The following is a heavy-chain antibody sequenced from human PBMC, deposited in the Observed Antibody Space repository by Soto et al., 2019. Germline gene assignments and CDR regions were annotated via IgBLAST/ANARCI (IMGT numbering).Heavy chain of an antibody. Sequence: QVQLVQSGAEVKKPGASVKVSCKASGYTFTSYGISWVRQAPGQGLEWMGWISAYNGNTNYAQKLQGRVTMXXDXSXXTAHMELRSLRSDDTAVYYCARDRWELLPPDAFDIWGQGTMVTVSS. V-gene: IGHV1-18*01. D-gene: IGHD1-26*01. CDR1: GYTFTSYG. J-gene: IGHJ3*02. CDR2: ISAYNGNT. CDR3: ARDRWELLPPDAFDI.